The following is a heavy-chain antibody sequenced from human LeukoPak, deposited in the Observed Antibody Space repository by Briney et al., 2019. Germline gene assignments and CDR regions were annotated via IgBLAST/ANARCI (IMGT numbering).Heavy chain of an antibody. V-gene: IGHV3-30*02. CDR2: IRYDGGNT. Sequence: GGSLRLSCAPSGSIFSNYAMQGARRAPGMGLEGGGFIRYDGGNTYYADSVKGRFTISRDNSKNTMYLQMNSLNAEDTAVYYCAKDEVVPGYYYTDVWGRGTTVTISS. J-gene: IGHJ6*03. D-gene: IGHD2-2*01. CDR1: GSIFSNYA. CDR3: AKDEVVPGYYYTDV.